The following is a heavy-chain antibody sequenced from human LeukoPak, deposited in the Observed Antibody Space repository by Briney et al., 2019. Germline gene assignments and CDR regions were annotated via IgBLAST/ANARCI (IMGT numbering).Heavy chain of an antibody. CDR3: AREGNRLSFEY. CDR1: GGSISGYY. J-gene: IGHJ4*02. Sequence: TSETLSLTCTVSGGSISGYYWSWIRHPAGKGLEWIGRVYASGSTHYNPSVKSRVTMSVDASRNQFSLKLSSVTAADTAVYYCAREGNRLSFEYWGQGTLVTVAS. CDR2: VYASGST. V-gene: IGHV4-4*07.